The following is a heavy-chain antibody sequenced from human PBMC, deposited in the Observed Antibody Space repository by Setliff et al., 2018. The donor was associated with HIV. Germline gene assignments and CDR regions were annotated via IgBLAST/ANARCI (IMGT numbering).Heavy chain of an antibody. J-gene: IGHJ5*02. CDR3: ARYAASGTGWFDP. Sequence: GASVKVSCKASGYDFTPYAISWVRQAPGQGLEWMGRIGGDNANIIFAQSFQGRVTMTTDTSTNTAYLELTSLRSDDTAVYYCARYAASGTGWFDPWGQGTQVTVSS. CDR1: GYDFTPYA. CDR2: IGGDNANI. V-gene: IGHV1-18*01. D-gene: IGHD2-8*02.